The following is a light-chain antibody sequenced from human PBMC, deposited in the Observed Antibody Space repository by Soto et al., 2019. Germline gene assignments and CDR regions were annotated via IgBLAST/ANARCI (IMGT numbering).Light chain of an antibody. CDR1: SNDVGSYKS. V-gene: IGLV2-14*01. CDR3: SSSAGRNTYV. CDR2: EDR. Sequence: QSAPTQPASVSGSPGQSITISCTGTSNDVGSYKSVSWYQQHPGKAPRLLMYEDRNRPSGVSNRFSGSKSGNTASLTLSGLQSEDEADYYCSSSAGRNTYVFGTGTKVTVL. J-gene: IGLJ1*01.